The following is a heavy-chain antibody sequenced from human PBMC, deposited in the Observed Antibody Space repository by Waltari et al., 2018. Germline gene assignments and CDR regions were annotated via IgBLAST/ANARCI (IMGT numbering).Heavy chain of an antibody. V-gene: IGHV4-34*01. CDR3: ARVPWLQFLGWGGRGTVGMDV. J-gene: IGHJ6*02. D-gene: IGHD5-12*01. CDR2: INHSGST. Sequence: QVQLQQWGAGLLKPSETLSLTCAVYGGSFSGYYWSWIRQPPGKVLEWIGEINHSGSTNYNPSLKSRVTISVDTSKNQFALKLSSVTAADTAVYYCARVPWLQFLGWGGRGTVGMDVWGQGTTVTVSS. CDR1: GGSFSGYY.